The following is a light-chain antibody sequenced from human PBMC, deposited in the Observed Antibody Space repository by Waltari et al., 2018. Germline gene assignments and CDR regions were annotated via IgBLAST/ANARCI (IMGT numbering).Light chain of an antibody. V-gene: IGLV2-14*03. J-gene: IGLJ3*02. Sequence: QSALTQPASVSGSPGQSITISCSGTNSDIGGYKYVSWYQQHPDKAPKLIIYDVTNRPSGISHRFSGSKSGITASLTISGLQAEDEGDYYCSSYTTSHTAYWVFGGGTRLTVL. CDR3: SSYTTSHTAYWV. CDR1: NSDIGGYKY. CDR2: DVT.